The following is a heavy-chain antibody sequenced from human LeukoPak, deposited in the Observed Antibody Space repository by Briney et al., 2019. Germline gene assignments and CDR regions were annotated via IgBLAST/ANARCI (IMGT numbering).Heavy chain of an antibody. CDR3: ARAGGYDAEDYYYYSYMDV. CDR1: GYSISSGYY. J-gene: IGHJ6*03. CDR2: TNCVGST. D-gene: IGHD5-12*01. V-gene: IGHV4-38-2*01. Sequence: PSQTLSLTCAVSGYSISSGYYWGWFRQPPGQELDWFATTNCVGSTYYNPSLKSRVTISIDTSKHQFSLNLSSVTAADTAVYYCARAGGYDAEDYYYYSYMDVWGKGTTVTVSS.